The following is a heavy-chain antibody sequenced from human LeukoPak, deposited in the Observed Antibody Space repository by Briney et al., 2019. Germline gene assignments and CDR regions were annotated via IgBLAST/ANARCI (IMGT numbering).Heavy chain of an antibody. J-gene: IGHJ6*04. CDR1: GFTLSSYW. CDR3: AELGITMIGGV. D-gene: IGHD3-10*02. V-gene: IGHV3-7*01. Sequence: GGSLRLSCAASGFTLSSYWMSWVRQAPGKGLEWVANIKEDGSEKYYVDSVKGRFTISRDNAKNSLYLQMDSLRAEDTAVYYCAELGITMIGGVWGKGTTVTISS. CDR2: IKEDGSEK.